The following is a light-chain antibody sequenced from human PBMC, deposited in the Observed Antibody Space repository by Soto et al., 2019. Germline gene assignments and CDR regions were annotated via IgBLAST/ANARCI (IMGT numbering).Light chain of an antibody. V-gene: IGKV3-20*01. CDR1: QTISSN. Sequence: EIVLTQSPGTLSLSPGETATLSCKASQTISSNVAWYQQKPGQSPTLLISVTSTRAPGIPDRFSGGGSGADFTLTASRLEPEDFAVYYCLQYGSSPTFGGGTRV. CDR3: LQYGSSPT. J-gene: IGKJ4*01. CDR2: VTS.